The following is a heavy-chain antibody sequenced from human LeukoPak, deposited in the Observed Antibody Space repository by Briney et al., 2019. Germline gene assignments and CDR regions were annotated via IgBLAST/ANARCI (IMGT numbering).Heavy chain of an antibody. CDR3: ARATYYGHWFDP. D-gene: IGHD3-3*01. CDR1: GGSISSGGYY. CDR2: IYYSGST. J-gene: IGHJ5*02. Sequence: SETLSLTCTVSGGSISSGGYYWSWIRQHQGKGPEWIGYIYYSGSTYYNPSLKSRVTISVDTSKNQFSLKLSSVTAADTAVYYCARATYYGHWFDPWGQGTLVTVSS. V-gene: IGHV4-31*03.